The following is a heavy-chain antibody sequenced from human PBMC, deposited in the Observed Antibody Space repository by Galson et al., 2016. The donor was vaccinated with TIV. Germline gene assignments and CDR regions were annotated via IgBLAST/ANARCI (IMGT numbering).Heavy chain of an antibody. CDR3: ARDWGGGVFGATGAFDI. V-gene: IGHV3-48*03. J-gene: IGHJ3*02. CDR2: ISSGGSGSTT. D-gene: IGHD2-8*02. CDR1: GFTFSSYE. Sequence: SLRLSCAASGFTFSSYEMHWVRQAPGKGLEWVSYISSGGSGSTTHYADSVKGRFTISRDNAKKSLYLQMNSLRAEDTAVYYCARDWGGGVFGATGAFDIWSQGTTVTVSS.